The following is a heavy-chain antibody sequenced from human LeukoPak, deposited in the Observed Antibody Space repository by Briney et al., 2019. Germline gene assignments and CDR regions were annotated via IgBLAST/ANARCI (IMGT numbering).Heavy chain of an antibody. CDR2: INPNSGDT. J-gene: IGHJ4*02. CDR3: ARAYYYDSSGCYGY. V-gene: IGHV1-2*02. Sequence: ASVKVSCKASGYTFTGYYMHWVRQAPGQGLDWMGWINPNSGDTNYAQKFQGRVTMTRDTSISTAYMELSRLRSDDTAVYYCARAYYYDSSGCYGYWGQGTLVTVSS. CDR1: GYTFTGYY. D-gene: IGHD3-22*01.